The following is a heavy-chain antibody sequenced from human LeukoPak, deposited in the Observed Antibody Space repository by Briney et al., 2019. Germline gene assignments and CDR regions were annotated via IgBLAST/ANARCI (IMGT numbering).Heavy chain of an antibody. CDR3: ARDPFYGSGSYYQDY. Sequence: SEPLSLTCTVSGGSISGSSYYWAWIRQPPGEGLEWIGSIYYTGSTYYNPSLKTRVTISVDTSKNQFSLKLSSVTAADTAVYYCARDPFYGSGSYYQDYWGQGTLVTVSS. V-gene: IGHV4-39*02. CDR2: IYYTGST. CDR1: GGSISGSSYY. D-gene: IGHD3-10*01. J-gene: IGHJ4*02.